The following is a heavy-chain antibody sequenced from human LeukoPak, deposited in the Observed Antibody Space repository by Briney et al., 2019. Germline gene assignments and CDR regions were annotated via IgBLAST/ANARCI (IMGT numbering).Heavy chain of an antibody. V-gene: IGHV3-11*06. Sequence: GGSLRLSCAASGFKFSDSWMSWVRQAPGKGPEWISYIGISSGNRKYADSVKGRFTISRDKARNSLYLQMNSLRVEDTAMYYCARDHRYAFDNWGHGTLVTVSS. J-gene: IGHJ4*01. D-gene: IGHD5-12*01. CDR2: IGISSGNR. CDR1: GFKFSDSW. CDR3: ARDHRYAFDN.